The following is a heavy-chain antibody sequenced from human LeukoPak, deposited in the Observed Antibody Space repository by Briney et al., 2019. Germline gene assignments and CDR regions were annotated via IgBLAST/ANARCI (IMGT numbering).Heavy chain of an antibody. CDR3: ARDARHIDSSGYPDY. D-gene: IGHD3-22*01. CDR2: ISSSSSYI. Sequence: PGGSLRLSCAASGFTFSSYSMNWLRQAPGQGLEWVSSISSSSSYIYYADSVKGRFTISRDNAKNSLYLQMNSLRAEDTAVYYCARDARHIDSSGYPDYWGQGTLVTVSS. CDR1: GFTFSSYS. J-gene: IGHJ4*02. V-gene: IGHV3-21*01.